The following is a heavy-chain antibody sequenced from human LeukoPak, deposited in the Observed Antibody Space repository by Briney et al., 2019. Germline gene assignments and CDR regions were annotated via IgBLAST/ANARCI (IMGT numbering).Heavy chain of an antibody. CDR3: ARDGSARSLAN. V-gene: IGHV3-53*01. CDR2: IDNGGST. CDR1: GFTVSNNY. Sequence: PGGSLRLSCAAPGFTVSNNYMSWVRQAPGKGLEWVSVIDNGGSTYYADSVKGRFTISRDNSNNAVYLQMNSLRADDTAVYYCARDGSARSLANWGQGTLVSVSA. J-gene: IGHJ4*02. D-gene: IGHD6-6*01.